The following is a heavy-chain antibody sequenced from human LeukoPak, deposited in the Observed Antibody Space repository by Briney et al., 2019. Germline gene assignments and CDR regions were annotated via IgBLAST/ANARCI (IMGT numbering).Heavy chain of an antibody. CDR1: GESIGGFY. Sequence: PSETLSLTCTVSGESIGGFYWNWIRQPPGKGLEWIGYIYYSGSTNYNPSFKSRVTISIDTSKNQFSLKLSSVTAADTAVYYCARVTKVRGVIPNWFDPWGQGTLVTVSS. V-gene: IGHV4-59*08. D-gene: IGHD3-10*01. CDR3: ARVTKVRGVIPNWFDP. CDR2: IYYSGST. J-gene: IGHJ5*02.